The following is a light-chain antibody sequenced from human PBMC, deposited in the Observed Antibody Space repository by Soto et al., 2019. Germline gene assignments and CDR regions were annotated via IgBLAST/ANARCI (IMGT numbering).Light chain of an antibody. CDR1: QSVSSSY. J-gene: IGKJ4*01. Sequence: EIVLTQSPGTLSLSPGERATLSCRASQSVSSSYLAWYQQKPGQAPRILIYGASSRATGIPDRFSGSGSGTDFTLTIIRPGPEDFAVYYCQQYGSTPLTFGGGTKVEIK. CDR3: QQYGSTPLT. V-gene: IGKV3-20*01. CDR2: GAS.